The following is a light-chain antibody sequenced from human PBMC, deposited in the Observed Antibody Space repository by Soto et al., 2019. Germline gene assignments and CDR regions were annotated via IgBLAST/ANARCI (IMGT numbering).Light chain of an antibody. CDR2: STN. V-gene: IGLV1-44*01. CDR1: SSNIGSNS. Sequence: QSVLTQPPSASGTPGQRVTVSCSGSSSNIGSNSVNWYQQLPGTAPTLLIYSTNQRPSGVPDRFSGSKSGTSASLAISGLQSEDEADYYCAAWDDILIGHMVFGGGTEVTVL. CDR3: AAWDDILIGHMV. J-gene: IGLJ3*02.